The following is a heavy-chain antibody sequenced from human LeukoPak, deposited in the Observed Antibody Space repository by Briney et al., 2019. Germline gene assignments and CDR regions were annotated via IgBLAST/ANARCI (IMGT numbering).Heavy chain of an antibody. J-gene: IGHJ4*02. V-gene: IGHV3-49*04. Sequence: GGSLRLSCTASGFTFGDYAMNWVRRAPGKGLEWLGFIRRKAYGGTAEYAASVKGRFTISRDDSKSIAYLQMNSLKTDDTAMYYCIRTAPDLYSSSWYSDYWGQGTLVTVSS. D-gene: IGHD6-13*01. CDR2: IRRKAYGGTA. CDR3: IRTAPDLYSSSWYSDY. CDR1: GFTFGDYA.